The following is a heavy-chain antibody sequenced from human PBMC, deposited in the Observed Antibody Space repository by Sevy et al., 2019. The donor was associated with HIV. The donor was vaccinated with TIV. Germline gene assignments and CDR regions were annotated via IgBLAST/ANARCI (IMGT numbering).Heavy chain of an antibody. CDR3: AREDIRVAGIGYYLHS. Sequence: GGSLRLSCAASGFSISGYGMHWVRQAPGKGLEWVAVIWYDGTNKEYADSVKGRFTISRDNSKNTLYLQMNSLRAVDTAVYYCAREDIRVAGIGYYLHSWGQGTLVTVSS. CDR1: GFSISGYG. V-gene: IGHV3-33*01. CDR2: IWYDGTNK. J-gene: IGHJ4*02. D-gene: IGHD6-19*01.